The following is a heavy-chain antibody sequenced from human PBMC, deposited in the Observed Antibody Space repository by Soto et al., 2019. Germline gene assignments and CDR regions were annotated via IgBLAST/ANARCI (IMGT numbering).Heavy chain of an antibody. Sequence: ASVKVSCKASGYTFTSYYMHWVRQAPGQGLEWMGIINPSGGSTSYAQKFQGRVTMTRDTSTSTVYMELSSLRSEDTAVYYCARGSKEPEYSSSPYWSGAFDIWGQGTMVTVSS. D-gene: IGHD6-6*01. CDR2: INPSGGST. CDR1: GYTFTSYY. J-gene: IGHJ3*02. V-gene: IGHV1-46*01. CDR3: ARGSKEPEYSSSPYWSGAFDI.